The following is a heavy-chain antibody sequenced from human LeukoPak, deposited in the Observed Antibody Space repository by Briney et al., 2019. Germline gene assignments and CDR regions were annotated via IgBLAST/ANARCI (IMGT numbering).Heavy chain of an antibody. CDR1: DTSINTYY. CDR2: INHSGST. J-gene: IGHJ4*02. V-gene: IGHV4-34*01. D-gene: IGHD3-16*02. Sequence: SGTLSLICTVSDTSINTYYWSWIRQPPGKGLEWIGEINHSGSTNCNPSLKSRVTISVDTSKNQFSLKLSSVTAADTAVYYCARRGARGRNYDYVWGSYRRYYFDYWGQGTLVTVSS. CDR3: ARRGARGRNYDYVWGSYRRYYFDY.